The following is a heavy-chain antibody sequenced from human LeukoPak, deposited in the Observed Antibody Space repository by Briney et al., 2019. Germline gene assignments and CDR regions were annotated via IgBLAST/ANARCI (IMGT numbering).Heavy chain of an antibody. CDR1: GGTFSSYA. J-gene: IGHJ6*02. V-gene: IGHV1-69*04. Sequence: ASVKVSCKASGGTFSSYAISWVRQAPGQGLEWMGRIIPILGIANYAQKFQGRVTITADKSTSTAYMELSSLRSEDTAVYYCARGPYYYDSSGRDYYGMDVWGQGTTVTVSS. D-gene: IGHD3-22*01. CDR2: IIPILGIA. CDR3: ARGPYYYDSSGRDYYGMDV.